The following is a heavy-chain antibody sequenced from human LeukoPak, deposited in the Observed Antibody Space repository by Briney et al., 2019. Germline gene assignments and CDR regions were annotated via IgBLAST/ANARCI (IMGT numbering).Heavy chain of an antibody. CDR2: IKQDGSEK. Sequence: GGSLRLPCAASGFTFSSYWMSWVRQAPGKGLEWVANIKQDGSEKYYVDSVKGRFTISRDNAKNSLYLQMNSLRAEDTAVYYCVSYDSSGYSFDYWGQGTLVTVSS. CDR1: GFTFSSYW. D-gene: IGHD3-22*01. V-gene: IGHV3-7*01. CDR3: VSYDSSGYSFDY. J-gene: IGHJ4*02.